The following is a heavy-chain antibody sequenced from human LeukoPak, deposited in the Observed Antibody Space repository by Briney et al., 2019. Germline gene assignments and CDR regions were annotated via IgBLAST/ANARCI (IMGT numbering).Heavy chain of an antibody. J-gene: IGHJ6*02. CDR2: IYYSGST. CDR1: GGSISSYY. CDR3: ARAGPGYYYGMDV. Sequence: SETLSLTCAVYGGSISSYYWSWIRQPPGKGLEWIGYIYYSGSTNYNPSLKSRVTISVDTSKNQFSLKLSSVTAADTAVYYCARAGPGYYYGMDVWGQGTTVTVSS. V-gene: IGHV4-59*01.